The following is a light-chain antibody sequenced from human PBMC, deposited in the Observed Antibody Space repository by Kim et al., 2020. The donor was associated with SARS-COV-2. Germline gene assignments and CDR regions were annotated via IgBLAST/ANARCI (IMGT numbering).Light chain of an antibody. J-gene: IGLJ2*01. Sequence: VSVSPRQTASITCSGEKVGDKYVSWYQQKPGQSPVVVIYQDSKRPSWIPARFSGSNTGNTATLTISGTQALDEADYYCQAWDSTIVFGGGTQLTVL. CDR1: KVGDKY. CDR3: QAWDSTIV. V-gene: IGLV3-1*01. CDR2: QDS.